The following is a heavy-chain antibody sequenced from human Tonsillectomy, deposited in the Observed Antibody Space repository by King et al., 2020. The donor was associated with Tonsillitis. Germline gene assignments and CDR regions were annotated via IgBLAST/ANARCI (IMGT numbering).Heavy chain of an antibody. Sequence: VQLVESGGGLVQPGGSLRLSCAASGFTFSFNDMSWVRQAPGKGREWVSCFYTGGSNYYAYSVKGRFTISKDNSKNTLYLQMNSLRAEDTAVYYCARDPAAAAIFDYWGQGTLVTVSS. CDR1: GFTFSFND. CDR2: FYTGGSN. D-gene: IGHD6-13*01. CDR3: ARDPAAAAIFDY. V-gene: IGHV3-66*01. J-gene: IGHJ4*02.